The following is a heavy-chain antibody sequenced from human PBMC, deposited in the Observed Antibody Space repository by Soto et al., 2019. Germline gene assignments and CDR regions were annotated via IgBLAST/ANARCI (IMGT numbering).Heavy chain of an antibody. CDR2: IYYSGST. CDR1: GGSISSGDYY. V-gene: IGHV4-31*03. J-gene: IGHJ2*01. Sequence: QVQLQESGPGLVKPSQTLSLTCTVSGGSISSGDYYWSWIRQHPGKGLEWIGYIYYSGSTYYNPYLKSRVTISVDTSKNQFSLKLNSVTAADTAVYYCAREGLAYCGGDCYSTGGEGYFDLWGRGTLVTVSS. CDR3: AREGLAYCGGDCYSTGGEGYFDL. D-gene: IGHD2-21*02.